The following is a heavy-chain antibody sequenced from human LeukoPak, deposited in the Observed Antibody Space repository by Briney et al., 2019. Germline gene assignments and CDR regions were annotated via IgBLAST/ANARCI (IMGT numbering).Heavy chain of an antibody. CDR3: AKQQSGSYTD. Sequence: GGSLRLSCAASGFTFSSYSMNWVRQAPGKGLEWVSGISWNSGTIGYADSVKGRFTISRDNAKNSLYLQMNSLRAEDMALYYCAKQQSGSYTDWGQGTLVTVSS. CDR1: GFTFSSYS. J-gene: IGHJ4*02. CDR2: ISWNSGTI. D-gene: IGHD1-26*01. V-gene: IGHV3-9*03.